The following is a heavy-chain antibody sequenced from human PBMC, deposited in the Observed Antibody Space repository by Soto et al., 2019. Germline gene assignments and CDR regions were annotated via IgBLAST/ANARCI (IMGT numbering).Heavy chain of an antibody. J-gene: IGHJ6*02. D-gene: IGHD6-6*01. CDR1: GFTFSSYA. V-gene: IGHV3-48*03. Sequence: GGSLRLSCAASGFTFSSYAMSWVRQAPGKGLEWVSYISSSGSTIYYADSVKGRFTISRDNAKNSLYLQMNSLRAEDTAVYYCARDQEYSMAGYYGMDVWGQGTTVTVSS. CDR2: ISSSGSTI. CDR3: ARDQEYSMAGYYGMDV.